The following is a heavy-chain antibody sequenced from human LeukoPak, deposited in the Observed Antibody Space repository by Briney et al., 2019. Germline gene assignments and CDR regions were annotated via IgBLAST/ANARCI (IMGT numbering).Heavy chain of an antibody. J-gene: IGHJ4*02. CDR2: ISGSGGST. CDR3: AKDSRITGEKSAHQIDY. D-gene: IGHD1-20*01. V-gene: IGHV3-23*01. CDR1: GFTFSSYS. Sequence: GGSLRLSCAASGFTFSSYSMNWVRQAPGKGLEWVSAISGSGGSTYYADSVKGRFTISRDNSKNTLYLQMNSLRAEDTAVYYCAKDSRITGEKSAHQIDYWGQGTLVTVSS.